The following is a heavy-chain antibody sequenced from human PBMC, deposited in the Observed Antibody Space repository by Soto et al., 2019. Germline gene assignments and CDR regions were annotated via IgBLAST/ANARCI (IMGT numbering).Heavy chain of an antibody. CDR1: GFTFNRYG. CDR3: ARDDYGGSYCDLGH. CDR2: ILDDGNNK. V-gene: IGHV3-30-3*01. J-gene: IGHJ4*02. Sequence: PGGSLRLSCAVSGFTFNRYGLHWVRQAPGKGLEWVAVILDDGNNKYYADSVKGRFTISRDNSKNTLYLQMNSLRTEDTAVYYCARDDYGGSYCDLGHWGQGTLVTVSS. D-gene: IGHD3-10*01.